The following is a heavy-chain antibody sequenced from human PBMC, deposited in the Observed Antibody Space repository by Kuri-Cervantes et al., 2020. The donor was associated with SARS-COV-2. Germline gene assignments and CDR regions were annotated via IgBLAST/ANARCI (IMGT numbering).Heavy chain of an antibody. D-gene: IGHD3-10*01. J-gene: IGHJ4*02. CDR3: VKGSAASRPYYFDS. CDR2: ITDDGGST. Sequence: GESLKISCAASGITFSSYAMSWVRQAPGKGLEWVSAITDDGGSTYHADSVKGRFTISRDNSKTTLFLQMNSLRAGDTAVYHCVKGSAASRPYYFDSWGQGTLVTVSS. CDR1: GITFSSYA. V-gene: IGHV3-23*01.